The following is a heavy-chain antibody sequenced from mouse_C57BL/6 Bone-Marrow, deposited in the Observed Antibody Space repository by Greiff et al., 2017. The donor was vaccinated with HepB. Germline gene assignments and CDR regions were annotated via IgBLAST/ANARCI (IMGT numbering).Heavy chain of an antibody. CDR3: ARKSPYYKSFDY. CDR1: GYTFTSYW. Sequence: VQLQQPGAELVKPGASVKMSCKASGYTFTSYWITWVKQRPGQGLEWIGDIYPGSGSTNHNEKFKSKAPLTVDTSSSTAYLQRRSLTSEDSAVYYCARKSPYYKSFDYWGQGTTLTVSS. CDR2: IYPGSGST. D-gene: IGHD2-12*01. J-gene: IGHJ2*01. V-gene: IGHV1-55*01.